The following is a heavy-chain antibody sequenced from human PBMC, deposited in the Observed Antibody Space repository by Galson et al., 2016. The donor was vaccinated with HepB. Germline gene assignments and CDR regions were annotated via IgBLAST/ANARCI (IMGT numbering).Heavy chain of an antibody. J-gene: IGHJ4*01. V-gene: IGHV3-7*02. Sequence: SLRLSCAASGFTFTNYWMNWVRQTPGKGLEWVANVSPNGGEEYYVDSVKGRFTISRDNAGTSLFLQMDSLRVDDTAVYYCAATTAGSGGTRRFDHWGHGILVTVSS. D-gene: IGHD1-14*01. CDR1: GFTFTNYW. CDR2: VSPNGGEE. CDR3: AATTAGSGGTRRFDH.